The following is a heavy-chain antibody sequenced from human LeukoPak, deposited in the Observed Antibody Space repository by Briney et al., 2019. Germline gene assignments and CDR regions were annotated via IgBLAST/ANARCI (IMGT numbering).Heavy chain of an antibody. CDR1: GGSISSYY. J-gene: IGHJ4*02. Sequence: PSETLSLTCTVSGGSISSYYWSWIRQPPGKGLERIGYIYYSGSTNYNPSLKRRVTISVDTSKNQFSLKLSSVTAADTAVYYCAREDSSGYYWFDYWGQGTLVTVSS. D-gene: IGHD3-22*01. CDR2: IYYSGST. CDR3: AREDSSGYYWFDY. V-gene: IGHV4-59*01.